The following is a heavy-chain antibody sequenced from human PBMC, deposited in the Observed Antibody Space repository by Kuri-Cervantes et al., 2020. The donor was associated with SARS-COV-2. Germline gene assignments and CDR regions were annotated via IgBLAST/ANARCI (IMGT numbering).Heavy chain of an antibody. CDR1: GGSVSSGSYY. V-gene: IGHV4-61*01. D-gene: IGHD3-10*01. CDR3: ARASGYYYGSGSHLDYYGMDV. Sequence: SETLSLTCTVSGGSVSSGSYYWSWIRQPPGKGLEWIGYIYYSGSTNYNPSLKSRVTISVDTSKNQFSLKLSSVTAADTAVYYCARASGYYYGSGSHLDYYGMDVWAQGTTVTVSS. CDR2: IYYSGST. J-gene: IGHJ6*02.